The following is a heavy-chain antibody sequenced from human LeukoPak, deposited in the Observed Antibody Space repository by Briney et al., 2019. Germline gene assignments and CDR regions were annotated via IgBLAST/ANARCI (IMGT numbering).Heavy chain of an antibody. J-gene: IGHJ4*02. V-gene: IGHV4-61*08. D-gene: IGHD6-6*01. CDR2: IYYSGST. Sequence: SQTLSLTCTVSGGSISSGGYYWSWIRQPPGKGLEWIGYIYYSGSTNYNPSLKSRVTISVDTSKNQFSLKLSSVTAADTAVYYCARLIAARYYFDYWGQGTLVTVSS. CDR3: ARLIAARYYFDY. CDR1: GGSISSGGYY.